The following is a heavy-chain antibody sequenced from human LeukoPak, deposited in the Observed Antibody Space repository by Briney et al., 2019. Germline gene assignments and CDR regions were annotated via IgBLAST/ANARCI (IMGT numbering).Heavy chain of an antibody. V-gene: IGHV3-23*01. CDR1: GFTFSNYA. Sequence: PGGSLRLSCAASGFTFSNYAMSWVRQAPGKGLEWGSVIIGSSGSTFYADSVKGRFTIFRDNSKNTLYLQMNSLRAEDTAVYSCAKAFDDLYWGSSHFSYYFDFWGQGTPVTVSS. CDR2: IIGSSGST. J-gene: IGHJ4*02. CDR3: AKAFDDLYWGSSHFSYYFDF. D-gene: IGHD3-16*01.